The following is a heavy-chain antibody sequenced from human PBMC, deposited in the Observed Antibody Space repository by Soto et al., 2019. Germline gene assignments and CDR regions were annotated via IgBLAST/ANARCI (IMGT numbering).Heavy chain of an antibody. CDR1: GFTFSNAW. CDR3: TISHYYDSRVKGC. V-gene: IGHV3-15*07. CDR2: IKSKTDGGETT. J-gene: IGHJ4*02. D-gene: IGHD3-22*01. Sequence: GGSLRLSCAASGFTFSNAWMNWVRQAPGKVLEWVGRIKSKTDGGETTDYGAPVKGRFTMSRDASKNTLYLQMNSLKTEDTGVYYCTISHYYDSRVKGCWGQGT.